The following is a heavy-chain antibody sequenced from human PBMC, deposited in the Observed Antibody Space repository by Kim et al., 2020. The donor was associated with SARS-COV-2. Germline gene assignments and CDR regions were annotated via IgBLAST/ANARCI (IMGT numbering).Heavy chain of an antibody. Sequence: ASVKVSCKASGYTFTSYYMHWVRQAPGQGLEWMGIINPSGGSTSYAQKFQGRVTMTRDTSTSTVYMELSSLRSEDTAVYYCARVRDVFLGEYYFDYWGQGTLGTVSS. CDR1: GYTFTSYY. CDR2: INPSGGST. V-gene: IGHV1-46*01. D-gene: IGHD3-16*01. CDR3: ARVRDVFLGEYYFDY. J-gene: IGHJ4*02.